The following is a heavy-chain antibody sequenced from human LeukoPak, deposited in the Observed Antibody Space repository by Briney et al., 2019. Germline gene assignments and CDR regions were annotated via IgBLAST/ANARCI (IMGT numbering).Heavy chain of an antibody. CDR2: ISWNSGSI. CDR3: AKDRSNTGTPSLFDY. CDR1: GFTFDDYA. J-gene: IGHJ4*02. D-gene: IGHD1-14*01. V-gene: IGHV3-9*01. Sequence: GGSLRLSCAASGFTFDDYAMHWVRQAPGKGLEWVSGISWNSGSIGYADSVKGRFTISRDNAKNSLYLQMNSLRAEDTALYYCAKDRSNTGTPSLFDYWGQGTLATVSS.